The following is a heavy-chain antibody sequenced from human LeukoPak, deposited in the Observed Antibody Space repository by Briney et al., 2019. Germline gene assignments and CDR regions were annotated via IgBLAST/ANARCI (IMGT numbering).Heavy chain of an antibody. CDR2: INGGGGGT. J-gene: IGHJ6*04. CDR3: AKGGHLGFCSSTSCENYYYYYGMDV. D-gene: IGHD2-2*01. Sequence: GGSLRLSCAASGFTFSSYVMNWVRQTPGKGLEWVSTINGGGGGTSYADSVKGRFTISRDNSKNTLYLQMNSLRAEDTAIYYCAKGGHLGFCSSTSCENYYYYYGMDVWGKGTTVTVSS. CDR1: GFTFSSYV. V-gene: IGHV3-23*01.